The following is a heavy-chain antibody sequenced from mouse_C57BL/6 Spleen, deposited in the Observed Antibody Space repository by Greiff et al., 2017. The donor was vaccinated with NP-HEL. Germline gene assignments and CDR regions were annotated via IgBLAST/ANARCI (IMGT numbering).Heavy chain of an antibody. D-gene: IGHD2-2*01. J-gene: IGHJ4*01. CDR3: AIYYGSLYYAMDY. Sequence: EVQLQQSGPELVKPGASVKISCKASGYSFTGYYMNWVKQSPEKSLEWIGEINPSTGGTTYNQKFKAKATLTVDKSSSTAYMQLKSLTSEDSAVYYCAIYYGSLYYAMDYWGQGTSVTVSS. V-gene: IGHV1-42*01. CDR2: INPSTGGT. CDR1: GYSFTGYY.